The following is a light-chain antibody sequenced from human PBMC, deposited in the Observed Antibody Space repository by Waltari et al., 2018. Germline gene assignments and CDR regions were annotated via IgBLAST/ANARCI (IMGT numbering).Light chain of an antibody. CDR1: RSITDTDGKSY. Sequence: VMTQTPLSLSVTPGQPASISCTSSRSITDTDGKSYLSWYLQKPGQSPQLLMYEVSNRFSGVPDRFSGSGSGTDFTLRISRGEAGDVGIYYCMQGKNLRAFGQGTKVEI. J-gene: IGKJ1*01. CDR2: EVS. CDR3: MQGKNLRA. V-gene: IGKV2-29*03.